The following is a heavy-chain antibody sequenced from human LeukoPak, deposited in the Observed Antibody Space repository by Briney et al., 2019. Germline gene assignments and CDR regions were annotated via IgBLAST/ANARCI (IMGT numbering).Heavy chain of an antibody. Sequence: SETLSLTCTVSGGSINTYYWNWIRQPPGKGLEWIGYIYYSGSTYYNPSLRSRVTISVDTSKNQFSLKLSSVTAADTAEYYCAREPYGSGTFDYWGQGTLVTVSA. CDR3: AREPYGSGTFDY. D-gene: IGHD3-10*01. CDR2: IYYSGST. V-gene: IGHV4-59*01. CDR1: GGSINTYY. J-gene: IGHJ4*02.